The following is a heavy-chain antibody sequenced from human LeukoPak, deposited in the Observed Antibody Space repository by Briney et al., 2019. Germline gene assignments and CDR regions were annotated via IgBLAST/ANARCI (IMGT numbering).Heavy chain of an antibody. CDR1: AGPFSGYY. CDR2: INHSGST. J-gene: IGHJ4*02. V-gene: IGHV4-34*01. Sequence: SETLSLTCAVYAGPFSGYYWSWIRQPPGKGLDWIGEINHSGSTNYNPSLKSRVTISVDTSKNQFSLNLSSVTAADTAVYYCARGLASGRPTPGYWGQGTLVTVSS. D-gene: IGHD3-10*01. CDR3: ARGLASGRPTPGY.